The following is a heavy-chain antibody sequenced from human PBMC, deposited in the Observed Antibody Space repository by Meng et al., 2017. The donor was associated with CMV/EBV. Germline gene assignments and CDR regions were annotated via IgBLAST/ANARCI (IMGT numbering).Heavy chain of an antibody. J-gene: IGHJ4*02. V-gene: IGHV1-69*05. Sequence: SVKVSCKASGGTFSNYAISWVRQAPGQGLEWMGGIIPIFGTANYAQKFQGRVTITTDESTSTAYMELSSLRSEDTAVYYCARGYSYGYSDYFDYWGQGTLVTVSS. CDR1: GGTFSNYA. CDR3: ARGYSYGYSDYFDY. CDR2: IIPIFGTA. D-gene: IGHD5-18*01.